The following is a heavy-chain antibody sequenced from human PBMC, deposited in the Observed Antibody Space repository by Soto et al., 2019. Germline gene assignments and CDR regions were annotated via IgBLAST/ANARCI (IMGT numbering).Heavy chain of an antibody. CDR3: ANDIVVVPAATMMEPYYYYMDV. V-gene: IGHV3-23*01. D-gene: IGHD2-2*01. Sequence: PGGSLRLSCAASGFTFSSYAMSWVRQAPGKGLEWVSAISGSGGSTYYADSVKGRFTISRDNSKNTLYLQMNSLRAEDTAVYYCANDIVVVPAATMMEPYYYYMDVWGKGTTVTVSS. J-gene: IGHJ6*03. CDR2: ISGSGGST. CDR1: GFTFSSYA.